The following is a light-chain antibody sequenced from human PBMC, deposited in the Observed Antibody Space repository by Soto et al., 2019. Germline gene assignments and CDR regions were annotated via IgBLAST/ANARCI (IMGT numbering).Light chain of an antibody. CDR3: QQYDNWLTGT. V-gene: IGKV3-20*01. J-gene: IGKJ1*01. CDR1: QTVSSNY. Sequence: EIVLTQSPGTLSLSPGERATLSCRASQTVSSNYLAWYQQKPGQAPRLLIYAASTRATGIPDRFSGSGSGTDFTLSISSLQSEDFAVYYCQQYDNWLTGTFGQGTKVDIK. CDR2: AAS.